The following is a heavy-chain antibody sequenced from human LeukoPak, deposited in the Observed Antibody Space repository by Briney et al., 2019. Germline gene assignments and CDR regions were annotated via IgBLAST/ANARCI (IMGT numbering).Heavy chain of an antibody. Sequence: GESLKISGKTSGYNFPSYWISWVRQMPGKGLELMGRIDPTDSYTNYSPSFQGHVTVSVDRSINTAYLQWSSLKASDTAVYYCARPLGRGYWGVGLDYWGQGTLVTVSS. D-gene: IGHD3-22*01. CDR3: ARPLGRGYWGVGLDY. J-gene: IGHJ4*02. CDR2: IDPTDSYT. CDR1: GYNFPSYW. V-gene: IGHV5-10-1*01.